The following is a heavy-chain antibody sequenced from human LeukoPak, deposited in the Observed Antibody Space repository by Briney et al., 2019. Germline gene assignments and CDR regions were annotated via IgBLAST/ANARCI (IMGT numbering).Heavy chain of an antibody. J-gene: IGHJ4*02. V-gene: IGHV3-30*19. CDR1: GFTFDIYA. CDR3: ARDQVELCSSGSCYVIDN. Sequence: GGSLRLSCAASGFTFDIYAMHWVRQAPGKGLEWVAVMSYDGSNKYYADSVKGRFTISRDNSRNTLHLQLSSLRVADTAVYYCARDQVELCSSGSCYVIDNWGPGTLVAVSS. CDR2: MSYDGSNK. D-gene: IGHD2-15*01.